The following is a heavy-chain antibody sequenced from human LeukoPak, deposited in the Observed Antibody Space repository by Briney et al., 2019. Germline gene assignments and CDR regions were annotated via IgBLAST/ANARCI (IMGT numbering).Heavy chain of an antibody. Sequence: GGSLRLSSAASGFTFSNYAVSWVRQAPGKGLEWVSAFSGSGVSTYYADSVKGRFTISRDNSKNTLYLQMNSLRAEDTAVYYCAKAGSMATPTPYYFDYWGQGTLVTVSS. D-gene: IGHD5-24*01. V-gene: IGHV3-23*01. J-gene: IGHJ4*02. CDR2: FSGSGVST. CDR3: AKAGSMATPTPYYFDY. CDR1: GFTFSNYA.